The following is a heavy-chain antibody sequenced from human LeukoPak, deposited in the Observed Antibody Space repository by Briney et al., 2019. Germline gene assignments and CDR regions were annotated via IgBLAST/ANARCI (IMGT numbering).Heavy chain of an antibody. J-gene: IGHJ4*02. CDR1: GYTFTSYD. V-gene: IGHV1-8*01. CDR3: ARGGSVDTAMVDNY. Sequence: ASVKVSCKASGYTFTSYDINWVRQATGQGLEWMGWMNPNSGNTGYAQKFQGRVTMTRNTSISTAYMELSSPRSEDTAVYYCARGGSVDTAMVDNYWGQGTLVTVSS. CDR2: MNPNSGNT. D-gene: IGHD5-18*01.